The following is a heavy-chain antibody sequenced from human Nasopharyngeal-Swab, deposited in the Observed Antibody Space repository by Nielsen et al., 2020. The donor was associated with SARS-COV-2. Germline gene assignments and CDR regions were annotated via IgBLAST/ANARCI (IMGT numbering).Heavy chain of an antibody. Sequence: ASVKVSCKASGYTFTNYAMNWVRQAPGQGLEWMGWINTNTGNPMYAQGCTGRFVFSLDTSVSTAYLQISSLKAEDTAVYYCARGSNGYDTSGFDYWGQGTLATVSS. CDR3: ARGSNGYDTSGFDY. D-gene: IGHD3-22*01. V-gene: IGHV7-4-1*02. CDR2: INTNTGNP. CDR1: GYTFTNYA. J-gene: IGHJ4*02.